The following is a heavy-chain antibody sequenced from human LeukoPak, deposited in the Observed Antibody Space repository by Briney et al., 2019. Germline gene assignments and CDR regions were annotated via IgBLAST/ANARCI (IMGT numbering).Heavy chain of an antibody. V-gene: IGHV3-23*01. CDR2: ISGSGGST. J-gene: IGHJ6*02. CDR3: AKEISAAYYNYYGMDV. CDR1: GFTFSSYA. D-gene: IGHD2-15*01. Sequence: GGSLRLSCAASGFTFSSYAMSWVRQAPGKGLEWVSAISGSGGSTYYADSVKGRFTISRDNSKNTLYLQMNSLRAEDTAVYYCAKEISAAYYNYYGMDVWGQGTTVTVSS.